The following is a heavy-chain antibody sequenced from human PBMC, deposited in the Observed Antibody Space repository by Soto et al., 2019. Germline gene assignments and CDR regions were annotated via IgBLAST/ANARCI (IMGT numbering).Heavy chain of an antibody. D-gene: IGHD3-10*01. J-gene: IGHJ5*02. V-gene: IGHV4-39*01. CDR3: SRHGLPTGGGWYGGVSYFDP. Sequence: QLQLQESGPGLVKPSETLSLTCSVSGDSIKGGGYFWGWVRQPPGKGLEWIGSIYYTGNTYYSPSLRSRVAMSVDTSNNEFSLRLTSLTAVDTAVYFCSRHGLPTGGGWYGGVSYFDPWGQGILVTVSS. CDR2: IYYTGNT. CDR1: GDSIKGGGYF.